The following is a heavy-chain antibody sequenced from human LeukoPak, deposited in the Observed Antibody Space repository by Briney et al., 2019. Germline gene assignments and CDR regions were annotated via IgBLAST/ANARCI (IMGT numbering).Heavy chain of an antibody. D-gene: IGHD2-15*01. V-gene: IGHV4-59*01. Sequence: SETLSLTCTVSGGSISSYYWSWIRQPPGKGLEWIGYIYYSGTTNYNPSLKSRVTISVDTSKNQFSLKLSSVTAADTAVYYCAGVVAEPAGIDYWGQGTLVTVSS. J-gene: IGHJ4*02. CDR3: AGVVAEPAGIDY. CDR1: GGSISSYY. CDR2: IYYSGTT.